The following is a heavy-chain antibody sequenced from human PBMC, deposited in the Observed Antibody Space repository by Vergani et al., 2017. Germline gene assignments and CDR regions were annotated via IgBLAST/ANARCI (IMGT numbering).Heavy chain of an antibody. D-gene: IGHD3-10*01. CDR1: GVSIGSNSYY. V-gene: IGHV4-39*01. CDR2: IYYTGTT. J-gene: IGHJ6*02. CDR3: ARAVYYGSGSYYYGMDV. Sequence: QLQLQESGPGLVKPSETLSLTCTVSGVSIGSNSYYWGWIRQPPGKGLEWIGTIYYTGTTYYNEAHKSRLTISVDTSKNQFSLNLTSVTAADTAVYYCARAVYYGSGSYYYGMDVWGQGTTVTVSS.